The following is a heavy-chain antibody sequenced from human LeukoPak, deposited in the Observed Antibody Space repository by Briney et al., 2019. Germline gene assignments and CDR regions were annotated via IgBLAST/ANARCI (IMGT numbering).Heavy chain of an antibody. D-gene: IGHD5-12*01. Sequence: GGSLRLSCAASGFTFSSYDMHWVRQATGKGLEWVSAIGTAGDTYYADSVKGRFTISRDNSKNTLYLQMNSLRAEDTAVYYCAKGSDYDPPYYYYYMDVWGKGTTVTISS. CDR2: IGTAGDT. CDR3: AKGSDYDPPYYYYYMDV. V-gene: IGHV3-13*01. CDR1: GFTFSSYD. J-gene: IGHJ6*03.